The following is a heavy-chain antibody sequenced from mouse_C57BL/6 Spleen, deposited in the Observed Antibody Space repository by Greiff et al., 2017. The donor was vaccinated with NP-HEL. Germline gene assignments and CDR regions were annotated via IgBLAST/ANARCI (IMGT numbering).Heavy chain of an antibody. CDR1: GYTFTSYW. Sequence: QVQLQQPGAELVKPGASVKVSCKASGYTFTSYWMHWVKQRPGQGLEWIGRIHPSDSDTNYNQKFKGKATLTVDKSSSTAYMQLSSLTPEDSAVYYCAILDYYGSSSYYFDYWGQGTTLTVSS. CDR2: IHPSDSDT. D-gene: IGHD1-1*01. CDR3: AILDYYGSSSYYFDY. J-gene: IGHJ2*01. V-gene: IGHV1-74*01.